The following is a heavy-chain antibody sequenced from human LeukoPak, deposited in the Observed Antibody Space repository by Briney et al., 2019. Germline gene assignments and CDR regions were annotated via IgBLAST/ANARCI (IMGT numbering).Heavy chain of an antibody. V-gene: IGHV3-21*04. J-gene: IGHJ4*02. CDR1: GFTVSTNY. Sequence: GGSLTLSCAASGFTVSTNYMTWVSQAPGKGLEWVSSISSSSSYIYYADSVKGRFTISRDNAKNSLYLQMNSLRAEDTALYYCARRYTYGYYFDYWGQGTLVTVSS. CDR3: ARRYTYGYYFDY. CDR2: ISSSSSYI. D-gene: IGHD5-18*01.